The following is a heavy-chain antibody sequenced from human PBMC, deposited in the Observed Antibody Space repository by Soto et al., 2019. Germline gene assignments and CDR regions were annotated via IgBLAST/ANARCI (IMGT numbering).Heavy chain of an antibody. J-gene: IGHJ6*02. Sequence: PSETLSLTCTVSGGSISSYYWSWIRQPAGKGPEWIGRIYTSGSTNYNPSLKSRVTMSVDTSKNQFSLKLSSVTAADTAVYYCARDSRSSWLTDYYYYYYGMDVWGQGTTVTVSS. V-gene: IGHV4-4*07. CDR1: GGSISSYY. D-gene: IGHD6-13*01. CDR3: ARDSRSSWLTDYYYYYYGMDV. CDR2: IYTSGST.